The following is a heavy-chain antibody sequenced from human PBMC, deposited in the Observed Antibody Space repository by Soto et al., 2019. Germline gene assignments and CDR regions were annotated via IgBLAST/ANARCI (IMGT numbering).Heavy chain of an antibody. V-gene: IGHV1-69*12. J-gene: IGHJ4*02. Sequence: QVQRVQSWAEVKKPGSSGKVCCKASGDPFTIFAISWVREAPGQGLEWMGGSIATIGTTNYAQRYQGRSTITGYESTGTAYMEVSSLKSEDTAVYYCATDLGSGYAQGDYWGQGTLVNVSS. CDR1: GDPFTIFA. CDR3: ATDLGSGYAQGDY. D-gene: IGHD5-12*01. CDR2: SIATIGTT.